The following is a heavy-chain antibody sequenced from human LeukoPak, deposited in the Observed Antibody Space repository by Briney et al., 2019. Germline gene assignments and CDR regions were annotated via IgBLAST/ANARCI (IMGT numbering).Heavy chain of an antibody. CDR3: ARDEHSESYYYYDMDV. CDR1: GFTFSSYS. Sequence: GGSLRLSCAASGFTFSSYSMNWVRQAPGKGLEWVSAINGNGGSTVYADSVKGRFTISRDNAKNSLYLQMDGLRAEDTAFYYCARDEHSESYYYYDMDVWGKGTAVTISS. CDR2: INGNGGST. D-gene: IGHD1-26*01. J-gene: IGHJ6*03. V-gene: IGHV3-20*04.